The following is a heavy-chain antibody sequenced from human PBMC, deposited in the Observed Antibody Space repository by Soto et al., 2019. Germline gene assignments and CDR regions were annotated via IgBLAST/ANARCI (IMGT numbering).Heavy chain of an antibody. CDR1: GFTFSSYA. V-gene: IGHV3-23*01. Sequence: AGGSLRLSCAASGFTFSSYAMSWVRQAPGKGLEWVSAISGSGGSTYYADSVKGRFTISRDNSKNTLYLQMNSLRAEDTAVYYCAKDPPSSPTVTTGDYWGQGTLVTVSS. CDR2: ISGSGGST. D-gene: IGHD4-17*01. J-gene: IGHJ4*02. CDR3: AKDPPSSPTVTTGDY.